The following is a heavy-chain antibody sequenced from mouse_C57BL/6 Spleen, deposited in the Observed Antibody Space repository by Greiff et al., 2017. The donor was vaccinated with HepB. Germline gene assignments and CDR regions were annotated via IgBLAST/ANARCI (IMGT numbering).Heavy chain of an antibody. CDR1: GYAFSSSW. CDR2: IYPGDGDT. Sequence: VQLQQSGPELVKPGASVKISCKASGYAFSSSWLNWVKQRPGKGLEWIGRIYPGDGDTNYNGKFKGKATLTSDKSSSTAYMLLSSLTSEDSAVYFCAELGGGYAMDYWGQGTSVTVSS. D-gene: IGHD4-1*01. CDR3: AELGGGYAMDY. J-gene: IGHJ4*01. V-gene: IGHV1-82*01.